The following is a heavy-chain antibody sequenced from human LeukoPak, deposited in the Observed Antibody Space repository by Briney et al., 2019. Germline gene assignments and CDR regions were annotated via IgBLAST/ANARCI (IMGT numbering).Heavy chain of an antibody. Sequence: ASVKVSCKASGGTFSSYAISWVRQAPGQGLEWMGRIIPILGIANYAQKFQGRVTITAGKSTSTAYMELSSLRSEDTAVYYCARDNRYYYGPDYWGQGTLVTVSS. CDR3: ARDNRYYYGPDY. CDR2: IIPILGIA. J-gene: IGHJ4*02. V-gene: IGHV1-69*04. CDR1: GGTFSSYA. D-gene: IGHD3-10*01.